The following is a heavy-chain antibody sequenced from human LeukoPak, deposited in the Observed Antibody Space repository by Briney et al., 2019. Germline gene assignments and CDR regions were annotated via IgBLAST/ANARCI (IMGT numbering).Heavy chain of an antibody. V-gene: IGHV5-51*01. CDR2: IYPADSDT. CDR3: ARPPAYYYDSSGSPEYYFDY. J-gene: IGHJ4*02. CDR1: GYSFTNYW. Sequence: GESLKISCKGSGYSFTNYWIGWVRQMPGKGLEWMGIIYPADSDTRYSPSFQGQVTISADKSISTAYLQWSSLKASDTAMYYCARPPAYYYDSSGSPEYYFDYWGQGTLVTVSS. D-gene: IGHD3-22*01.